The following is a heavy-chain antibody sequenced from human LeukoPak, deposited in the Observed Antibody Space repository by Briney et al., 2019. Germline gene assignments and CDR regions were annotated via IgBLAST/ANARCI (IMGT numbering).Heavy chain of an antibody. CDR1: GGSISSYY. D-gene: IGHD3-22*01. CDR2: IYYSGST. CDR3: ARERRDSSGYYPYYYYYYMDV. Sequence: PSETLSLTCTVSGGSISSYYWSWIRQPPGKGLEWIGYIYYSGSTNYNPSLKSRVTISVDTSKNQFSLKLRSVTAADTAVYYCARERRDSSGYYPYYYYYYMDVWGKGATVTISS. V-gene: IGHV4-59*01. J-gene: IGHJ6*03.